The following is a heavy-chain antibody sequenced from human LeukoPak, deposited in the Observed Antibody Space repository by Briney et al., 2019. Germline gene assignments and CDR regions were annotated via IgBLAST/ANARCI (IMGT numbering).Heavy chain of an antibody. CDR3: AELGITMIGGV. J-gene: IGHJ6*04. Sequence: GGSLRLSCAASGFTFSSYDISWVRQAPGKGLEWVSSISGSGGSTYYADSVKGRFTISRDNAKNSLYLQMNSLRAEDTAVYYCAELGITMIGGVWGKGTTVTISS. CDR2: ISGSGGST. CDR1: GFTFSSYD. D-gene: IGHD3-10*02. V-gene: IGHV3-23*01.